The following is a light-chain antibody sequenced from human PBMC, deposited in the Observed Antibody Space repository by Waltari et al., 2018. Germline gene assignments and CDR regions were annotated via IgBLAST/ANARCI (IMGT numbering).Light chain of an antibody. V-gene: IGLV1-40*01. CDR1: SSNIGAGYD. CDR2: TNK. J-gene: IGLJ3*02. Sequence: QSVLTQPPSVSGALGQSVTISCTGSSSNIGAGYDVHWYQRFPGTAPKLLISTNKDRPSGVPDRLSGSKSGTSASLASTGLQAEDEAHYYCQTYDNSLIGRVFGGGTELTVL. CDR3: QTYDNSLIGRV.